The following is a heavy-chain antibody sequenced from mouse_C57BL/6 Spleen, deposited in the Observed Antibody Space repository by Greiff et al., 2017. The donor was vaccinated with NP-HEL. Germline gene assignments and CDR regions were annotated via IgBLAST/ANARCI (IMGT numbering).Heavy chain of an antibody. CDR2: ISSGSSTI. CDR3: ARRANWDTYYAMDY. D-gene: IGHD4-1*01. J-gene: IGHJ4*01. CDR1: GFTFSDYG. Sequence: EVHLVESGGGLVKPGGSLKLSCAASGFTFSDYGMHWVRQAPEKGLEWVAYISSGSSTIYYADTVKGRFTISRDNAKNTLFLQMTSLRSEDTAMYYCARRANWDTYYAMDYWGQGTSVTVSS. V-gene: IGHV5-17*01.